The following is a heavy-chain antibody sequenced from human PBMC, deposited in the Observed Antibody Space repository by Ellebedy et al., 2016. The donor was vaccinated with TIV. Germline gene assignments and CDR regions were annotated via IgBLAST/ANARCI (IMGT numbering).Heavy chain of an antibody. V-gene: IGHV3-7*01. CDR1: GFKFDDYA. CDR2: IKQDGSAK. Sequence: GGSLRLXXAASGFKFDDYAMHWVRQAPGKGLEWVANIKQDGSAKYYVDSVKGRFTISRDNAKNSVYLQMNNLRAEDTAVYYCARRYMDVWGKGTTVTVSS. CDR3: ARRYMDV. J-gene: IGHJ6*03.